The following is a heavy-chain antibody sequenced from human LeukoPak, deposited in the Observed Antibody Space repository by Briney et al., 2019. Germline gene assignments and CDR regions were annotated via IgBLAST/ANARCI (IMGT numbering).Heavy chain of an antibody. D-gene: IGHD5-12*01. Sequence: RGSLRLSCSASGFTFSSYAMHWVRQAPGKGLEYVSAISSNGGSTYYADSVKGRFTISRDNSKNTLYLQMSSLRAEDTAVYYCVKDITVATITTDYWGQGTLVTVSS. V-gene: IGHV3-64D*06. CDR3: VKDITVATITTDY. CDR1: GFTFSSYA. J-gene: IGHJ4*02. CDR2: ISSNGGST.